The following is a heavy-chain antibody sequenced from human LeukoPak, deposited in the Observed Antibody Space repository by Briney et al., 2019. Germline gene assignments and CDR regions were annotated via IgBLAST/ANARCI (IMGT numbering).Heavy chain of an antibody. V-gene: IGHV1-24*01. CDR2: FDPEDGET. CDR1: GYTFTGYY. J-gene: IGHJ4*02. D-gene: IGHD3-10*01. Sequence: ASVKVSCKASGYTFTGYYMHWVRQAPGKGLEWMGGFDPEDGETIYAQKFQGRVTMTEDTSTDTAYMELSSLRSEDTAVYYCATAPLKFGDPSTKFFDYWGQGTLVTVSS. CDR3: ATAPLKFGDPSTKFFDY.